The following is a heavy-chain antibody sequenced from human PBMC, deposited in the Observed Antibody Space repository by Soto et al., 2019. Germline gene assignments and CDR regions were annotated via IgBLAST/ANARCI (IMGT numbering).Heavy chain of an antibody. J-gene: IGHJ4*02. V-gene: IGHV3-23*01. CDR2: ISGSGGST. CDR3: AKGGNILTGYYTTY. Sequence: GGSLRLSCAASGFTFSSYAMSWVRQAPGKGLEWVSAISGSGGSTYYADSVKGRFTISRDNSKNTPYLQMNSLRAEDTAVYYCAKGGNILTGYYTTYWGQGTLVTVSS. D-gene: IGHD3-9*01. CDR1: GFTFSSYA.